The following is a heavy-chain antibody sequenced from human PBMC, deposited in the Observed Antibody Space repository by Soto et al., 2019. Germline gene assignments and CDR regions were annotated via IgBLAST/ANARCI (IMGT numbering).Heavy chain of an antibody. D-gene: IGHD4-17*01. CDR2: IIPARGTS. J-gene: IGHJ4*02. V-gene: IGHV1-69*01. CDR3: ASASTETTAAH. Sequence: VQLVQSGAEVKKPGSSVKVSCNVIGDIFHLYAITWVRQAPGVGLTWLGGIIPARGTSNYAQKFQARVTITADESTSTAYLEMSSLTYGDTALYFCASASTETTAAHWGQGTLVTVSS. CDR1: GDIFHLYA.